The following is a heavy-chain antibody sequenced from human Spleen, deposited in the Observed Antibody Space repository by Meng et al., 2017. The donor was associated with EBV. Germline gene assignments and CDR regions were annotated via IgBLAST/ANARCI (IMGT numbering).Heavy chain of an antibody. CDR3: ARIPAWFDP. V-gene: IGHV3-30-3*01. D-gene: IGHD2-2*01. CDR2: ISYDGSNK. CDR1: GFTFSSYA. Sequence: QVQLVECGGGVVQPGRSLSPSCAASGFTFSSYAMHWVRQAPGKGLEWVAVISYDGSNKYYAGSVKGRFTISRDNSKNTLYLQMNSLRAEDTAVYYCARIPAWFDPWGQGTLVTVSS. J-gene: IGHJ5*02.